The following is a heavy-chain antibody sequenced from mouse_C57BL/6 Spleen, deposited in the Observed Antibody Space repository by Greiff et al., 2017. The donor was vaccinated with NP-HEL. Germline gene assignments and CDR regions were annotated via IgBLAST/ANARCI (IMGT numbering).Heavy chain of an antibody. CDR1: GYSFTGYY. CDR2: INPSTGGT. J-gene: IGHJ2*01. V-gene: IGHV1-42*01. Sequence: EVQLQQSGPELVKPGASVKISCKASGYSFTGYYMNWVKQSPEKSLEWIGEINPSTGGTTYNQKFKAKATLTVDKSSSTAYMQLKSLTSEDSAVYYCAKGGETYFDYWGQGTTLTVSS. CDR3: AKGGETYFDY.